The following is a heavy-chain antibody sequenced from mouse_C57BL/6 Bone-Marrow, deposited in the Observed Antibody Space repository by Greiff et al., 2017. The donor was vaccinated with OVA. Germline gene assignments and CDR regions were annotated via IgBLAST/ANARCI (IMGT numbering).Heavy chain of an antibody. CDR2: IYPGDGDT. V-gene: IGHV1-80*01. D-gene: IGHD3-2*02. CDR3: AREGRQLRPVDY. Sequence: VQLQQSGAELVKPGASVKISCKASGYAFSSYWMNWVKQRPGKGLEWIGQIYPGDGDTNYNGKFKGKATLTADKSSSTAYMQLSSLTSEDSAVYFCAREGRQLRPVDYWGQGTTLTVSS. J-gene: IGHJ2*01. CDR1: GYAFSSYW.